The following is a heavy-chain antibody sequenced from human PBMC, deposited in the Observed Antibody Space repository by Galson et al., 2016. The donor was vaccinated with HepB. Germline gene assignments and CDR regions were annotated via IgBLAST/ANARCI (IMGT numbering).Heavy chain of an antibody. V-gene: IGHV3-30*18. D-gene: IGHD3-10*01. Sequence: SLRLSCAASGFTFSTYGMYWVRQAPGKGLEWVAAISYDGSNKYYENSVKGRFTISRDNSKSTLYLQMNSLRAADTAVYYCAKLFYYGSATRGGGYIDYWGQGTLVTVSS. J-gene: IGHJ4*02. CDR3: AKLFYYGSATRGGGYIDY. CDR2: ISYDGSNK. CDR1: GFTFSTYG.